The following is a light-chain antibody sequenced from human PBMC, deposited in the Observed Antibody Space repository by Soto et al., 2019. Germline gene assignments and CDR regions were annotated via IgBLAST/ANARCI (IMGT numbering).Light chain of an antibody. J-gene: IGKJ2*01. CDR1: RSVLYSSNNKNY. Sequence: DIVMTQSPDSLAVSLGERATINCKSSRSVLYSSNNKNYLAWYQQKPGQPPKLLIYWASTRESGVPDRFSGSGSGTYFTLTISSPQAEDVSVYYCQQYYSTPYTFGQGTKLEIK. V-gene: IGKV4-1*01. CDR3: QQYYSTPYT. CDR2: WAS.